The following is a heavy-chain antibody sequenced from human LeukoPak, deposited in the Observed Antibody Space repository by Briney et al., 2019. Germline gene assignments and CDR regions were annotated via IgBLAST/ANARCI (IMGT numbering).Heavy chain of an antibody. V-gene: IGHV3-48*01. CDR1: GFTFTKYS. CDR2: ISSGSTTI. J-gene: IGHJ4*02. Sequence: GGSLGLSCAASGFTFTKYSMHWVRQTPGKGLEWVSYISSGSTTIYYTDSVKGRFTISRDNAKNSLYLQMNSLRAEDTAVYYCARRESTTMVRGGVDYWGQGTQVTVSS. D-gene: IGHD3-10*01. CDR3: ARRESTTMVRGGVDY.